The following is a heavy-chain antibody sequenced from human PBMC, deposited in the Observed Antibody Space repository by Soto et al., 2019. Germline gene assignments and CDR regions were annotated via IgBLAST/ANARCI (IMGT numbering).Heavy chain of an antibody. V-gene: IGHV1-18*04. CDR3: VRDQKYFRVNGNWFDS. Sequence: QVQLMQSGTEVKKPGASVSVSCKASGYTSADFGISWVRQAPGQGLEWMGWVSGNNGASNPPPKVQGRITMTLDTSTGVSYMALRSLRSDDTAIYYCVRDQKYFRVNGNWFDSWGQGTLVSVSS. D-gene: IGHD2-2*01. CDR2: VSGNNGAS. J-gene: IGHJ5*01. CDR1: GYTSADFG.